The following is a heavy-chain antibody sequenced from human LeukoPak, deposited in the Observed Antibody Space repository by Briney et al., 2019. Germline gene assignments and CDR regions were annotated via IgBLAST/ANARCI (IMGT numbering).Heavy chain of an antibody. CDR3: ARDMTYCSSTSCPFDY. V-gene: IGHV3-33*01. CDR2: IWYDGSNK. Sequence: GGSLRLSSAASGFTFSSYGMHWVRQAPGKGLEWVAVIWYDGSNKYYADSVKGRFTISRDNSKNTLYLQMNSLRAEDTAVYYCARDMTYCSSTSCPFDYWGQGTLVTVSS. D-gene: IGHD2-2*01. J-gene: IGHJ4*02. CDR1: GFTFSSYG.